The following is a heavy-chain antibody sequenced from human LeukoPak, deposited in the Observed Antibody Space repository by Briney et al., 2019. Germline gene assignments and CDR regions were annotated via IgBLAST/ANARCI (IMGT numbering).Heavy chain of an antibody. CDR2: IYHSGST. V-gene: IGHV4-4*02. D-gene: IGHD3-10*01. CDR1: GGSISSSNW. CDR3: ARSPGSLRWFDP. J-gene: IGHJ5*02. Sequence: NPSETLSLTCAVSGGSISSSNWWSWVRQPPGKGLEWIGEIYHSGSTNYNPSLKSRVTISVDKSKNQFSLKLSSVTAADTAVYYCARSPGSLRWFDPWGQGTLVTVSS.